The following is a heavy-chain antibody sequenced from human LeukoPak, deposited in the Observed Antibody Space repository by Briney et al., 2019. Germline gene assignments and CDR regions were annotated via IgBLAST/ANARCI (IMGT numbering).Heavy chain of an antibody. Sequence: PSETLSLTCTVSGGSISGYYWSWIRQPPGKEPEYIGYIYYSGSTNYNPSFKSRVTISVDTSKNQFSLKLSSVTAADTAVYYCARDPPGTGAYLDYWGQGTLVTVSS. J-gene: IGHJ4*02. D-gene: IGHD2-8*02. CDR1: GGSISGYY. V-gene: IGHV4-59*01. CDR2: IYYSGST. CDR3: ARDPPGTGAYLDY.